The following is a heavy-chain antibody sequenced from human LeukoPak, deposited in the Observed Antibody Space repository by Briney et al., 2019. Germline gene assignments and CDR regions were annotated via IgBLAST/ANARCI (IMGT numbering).Heavy chain of an antibody. CDR2: IYYSGST. Sequence: WVRQAPGRGLEWIGSIYYSGSTYYNPSLMSRVTISVDQSKNQFSLKLSSVTAADAAVYYCARDRSGYDLLERYYYYYMDVWGKGTTVTVSS. V-gene: IGHV4-39*07. J-gene: IGHJ6*03. D-gene: IGHD5-12*01. CDR3: ARDRSGYDLLERYYYYYMDV.